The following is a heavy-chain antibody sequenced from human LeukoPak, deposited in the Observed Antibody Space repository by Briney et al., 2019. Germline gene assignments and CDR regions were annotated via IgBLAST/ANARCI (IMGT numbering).Heavy chain of an antibody. V-gene: IGHV3-48*01. J-gene: IGHJ4*02. CDR2: ISSSSSTI. CDR3: ARDAVIGVTGTYEDY. D-gene: IGHD1-7*01. CDR1: GFTFSTYS. Sequence: GGSLRLSCAASGFTFSTYSMNWVRQAPGKGLEWVSYISSSSSTIYYADSVKGRFTISRDNSKNTLYLQMNSLRAEDTAMYYCARDAVIGVTGTYEDYWGQGTLVTVSS.